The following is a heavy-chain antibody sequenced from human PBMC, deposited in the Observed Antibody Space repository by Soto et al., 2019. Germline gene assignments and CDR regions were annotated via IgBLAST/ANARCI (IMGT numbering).Heavy chain of an antibody. CDR3: TTGPTTVTTFLEPSLSPMIDF. CDR1: GFTFSKAW. Sequence: PGGSLRLSCAASGFTFSKAWMNWVRQAPGKGLEWVGRIKSKTDGGTTDYAAPVKGRFTISRDDSKNTLYLQMNSLKTEDTAVYYCTTGPTTVTTFLEPSLSPMIDFWGQGTLVTVSS. D-gene: IGHD4-17*01. CDR2: IKSKTDGGTT. V-gene: IGHV3-15*07. J-gene: IGHJ4*02.